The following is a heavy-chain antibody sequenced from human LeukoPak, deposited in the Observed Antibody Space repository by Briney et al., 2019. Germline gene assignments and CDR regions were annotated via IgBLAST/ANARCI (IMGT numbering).Heavy chain of an antibody. CDR1: GFTFSNYA. D-gene: IGHD3-22*01. CDR3: AKDQFFWFETSVYQFY. Sequence: GGSLRLSCAAAGFTFSNYAMSWVRQAPGKGLEWVSSINGNGDNTYYADSVKGRFTISRDNSNNMLYLQMNSLRTEDTAVYYCAKDQFFWFETSVYQFYWGQGTLVTVSS. J-gene: IGHJ4*02. V-gene: IGHV3-23*01. CDR2: INGNGDNT.